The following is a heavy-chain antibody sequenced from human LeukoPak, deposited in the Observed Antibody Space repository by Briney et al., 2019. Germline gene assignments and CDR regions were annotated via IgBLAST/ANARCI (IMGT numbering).Heavy chain of an antibody. Sequence: SVTVSCNASEGTFSSYAVSWVRQAPGQGLDRMGGIIPIFGTANYAQKFQGRVTVTTDDSTSTAYMELSSLRSEDTAVYYCAVPKGGSSWYAQIDYWGQGTLVTVSS. V-gene: IGHV1-69*05. J-gene: IGHJ4*02. CDR1: EGTFSSYA. D-gene: IGHD6-13*01. CDR2: IIPIFGTA. CDR3: AVPKGGSSWYAQIDY.